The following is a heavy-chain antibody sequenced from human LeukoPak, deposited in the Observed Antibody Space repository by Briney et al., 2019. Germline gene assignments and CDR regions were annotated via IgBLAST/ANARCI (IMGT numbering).Heavy chain of an antibody. D-gene: IGHD3-10*01. Sequence: GSLRLSFAASGFTFNYYWLTWVRQAPGKGLEWVANILQDGTEKYYVDSVKGRFTISRDNAKNSLYLQMNSLRAEDTAVYYCARVRKLRTRGVMDPLDYWGQGTLVTVSS. V-gene: IGHV3-7*01. CDR3: ARVRKLRTRGVMDPLDY. CDR2: ILQDGTEK. CDR1: GFTFNYYW. J-gene: IGHJ4*02.